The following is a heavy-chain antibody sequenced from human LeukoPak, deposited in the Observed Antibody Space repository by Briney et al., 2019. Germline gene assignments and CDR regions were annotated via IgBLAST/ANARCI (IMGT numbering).Heavy chain of an antibody. Sequence: AGGSLRLSCAASGFTFSDYYMSWIRQAPGKGLEWVSAISGSGGSTYYADSVKGRFTISRDNSKNTLYLQMNSLRAEDTAVYYCAKDSESYCTNGVCYVDAFDIWGQGTMVTVSS. CDR1: GFTFSDYY. CDR2: ISGSGGST. J-gene: IGHJ3*02. V-gene: IGHV3-23*01. D-gene: IGHD2-8*01. CDR3: AKDSESYCTNGVCYVDAFDI.